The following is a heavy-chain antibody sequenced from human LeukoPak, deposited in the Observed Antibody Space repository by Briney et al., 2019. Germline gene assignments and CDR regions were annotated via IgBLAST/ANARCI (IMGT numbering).Heavy chain of an antibody. Sequence: SETLSLTCTVSGGSISSSSYYWGWIRQPPGKGLEWIGSIYYSGSTYYNPSLKSRVTISVDTSKNQFSLKLSSVTAADTAVYYCARQGAYCSGGSCLDYWGQGTLVTVSS. CDR2: IYYSGST. V-gene: IGHV4-39*01. J-gene: IGHJ4*02. CDR3: ARQGAYCSGGSCLDY. CDR1: GGSISSSSYY. D-gene: IGHD2-15*01.